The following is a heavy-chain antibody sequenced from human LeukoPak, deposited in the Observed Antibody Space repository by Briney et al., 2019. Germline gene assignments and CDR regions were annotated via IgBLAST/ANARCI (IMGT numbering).Heavy chain of an antibody. Sequence: GSLRLSCTASGFTLSTYAMNWVRQAPGKGLEWVSAISGSGGSTYYADSVKGRFTISRDNAKNSLYLQMNSLRAEDTAVYYCARDPKSAVGLDYWGQGTLVTVSS. CDR3: ARDPKSAVGLDY. CDR1: GFTLSTYA. J-gene: IGHJ4*02. CDR2: ISGSGGST. V-gene: IGHV3-23*01. D-gene: IGHD6-13*01.